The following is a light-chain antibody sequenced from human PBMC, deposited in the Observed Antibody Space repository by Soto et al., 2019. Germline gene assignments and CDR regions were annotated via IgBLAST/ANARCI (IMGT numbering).Light chain of an antibody. CDR1: QDISNY. V-gene: IGKV1-33*01. CDR2: DAS. CDR3: QQYEDLPIT. Sequence: DIQMTQSPSSLSASVGDRVTITCQASQDISNYLNWYQQKPGKAPKLLIFDASNVETGVPSRFSGSGSGTDFTLTIHSLQPEDAATYYCQQYEDLPITFGGGTKVGIK. J-gene: IGKJ4*01.